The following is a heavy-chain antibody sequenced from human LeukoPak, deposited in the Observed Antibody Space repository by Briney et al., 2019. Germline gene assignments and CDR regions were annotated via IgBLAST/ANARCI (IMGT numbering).Heavy chain of an antibody. CDR1: GFTFSNFG. V-gene: IGHV3-30*18. CDR2: ISNDGSNK. Sequence: GGSLRLSCAASGFTFSNFGMHWVRQAPGKGLEWVAVISNDGSNKYYIDSVRGRFTISRDNSKNTLYLQMNSLRTEDTAVYYCANQQRLVPFRDYFYGMDVWGQGTTVTVS. D-gene: IGHD6-13*01. J-gene: IGHJ6*02. CDR3: ANQQRLVPFRDYFYGMDV.